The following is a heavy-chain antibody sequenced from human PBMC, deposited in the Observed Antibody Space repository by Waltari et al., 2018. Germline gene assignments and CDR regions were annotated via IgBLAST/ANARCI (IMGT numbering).Heavy chain of an antibody. CDR3: ARSSSDYFYVHGMDV. Sequence: QVTLRESGPALVKFTETLTLTCSLSGFSLTESGVCVTWIRQSPGKALEWLARIDWDEDKYYSASLKTRLAISKDTSKNQWVLTMTNMAAADTATYYCARSSSDYFYVHGMDVWGQGTTVTVSS. V-gene: IGHV2-70*15. CDR1: GFSLTESGVC. J-gene: IGHJ6*02. D-gene: IGHD3-22*01. CDR2: IDWDEDK.